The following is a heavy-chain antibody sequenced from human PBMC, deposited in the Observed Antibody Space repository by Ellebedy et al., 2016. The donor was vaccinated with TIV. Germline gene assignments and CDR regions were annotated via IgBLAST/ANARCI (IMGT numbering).Heavy chain of an antibody. CDR2: IYSGGST. J-gene: IGHJ3*02. CDR3: ARDLVEDYDSSGYGDAFDI. V-gene: IGHV3-66*01. CDR1: GFTVSSNY. D-gene: IGHD3-22*01. Sequence: GEFLKISCAASGFTVSSNYLSWVRQAPGKGLEWVSVIYSGGSTYNADSVKGRFTISRDNSKNTLYLQMNSLRAEDTAVYYCARDLVEDYDSSGYGDAFDIWGQGTTVTVSS.